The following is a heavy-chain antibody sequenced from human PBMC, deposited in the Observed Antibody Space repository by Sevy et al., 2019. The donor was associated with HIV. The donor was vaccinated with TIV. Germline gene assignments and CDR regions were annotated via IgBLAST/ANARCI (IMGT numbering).Heavy chain of an antibody. CDR3: ARDFSSKGGNWFDP. D-gene: IGHD6-13*01. CDR1: GFTFSSYG. J-gene: IGHJ5*02. CDR2: RWYDGSNK. V-gene: IGHV3-33*01. Sequence: GGSLRLSCAASGFTFSSYGMHWVRQAPGKGLEWVAVRWYDGSNKYYADSAKGRFTISRDNSKNTLYLQMNSLRAEDMAVYYCARDFSSKGGNWFDPWGQGTLVTVSS.